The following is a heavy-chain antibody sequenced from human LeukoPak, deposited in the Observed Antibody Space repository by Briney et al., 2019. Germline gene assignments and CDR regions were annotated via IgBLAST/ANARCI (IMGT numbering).Heavy chain of an antibody. CDR2: IRYDGSKK. CDR1: GYTFSNYG. V-gene: IGHV3-30*02. CDR3: AKGAKRLGYCSGGTCYSSYDYYYMDV. J-gene: IGHJ6*03. D-gene: IGHD2-15*01. Sequence: GGPLRLSCAVSGYTFSNYGMHWLRQATGKGLAWVAFIRYDGSKKYYADAVKRCFAISIDNSMTTLYLQLNSLRAEDTAVYYCAKGAKRLGYCSGGTCYSSYDYYYMDVWGKGTTVTISS.